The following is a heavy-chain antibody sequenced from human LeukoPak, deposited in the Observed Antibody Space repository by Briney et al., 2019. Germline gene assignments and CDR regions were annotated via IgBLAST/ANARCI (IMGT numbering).Heavy chain of an antibody. CDR3: ASHSYYDRTPLDY. V-gene: IGHV3-74*01. Sequence: GGSLRLSCAASGFTFSRYWMHWVRQAPGKGLVWVSRINSDGSSTSYADSVKGRLTISRDNAKNTLYLQMNSLRAEDTAVYYCASHSYYDRTPLDYWGQGTLVTVSS. CDR1: GFTFSRYW. J-gene: IGHJ4*02. D-gene: IGHD3-22*01. CDR2: INSDGSST.